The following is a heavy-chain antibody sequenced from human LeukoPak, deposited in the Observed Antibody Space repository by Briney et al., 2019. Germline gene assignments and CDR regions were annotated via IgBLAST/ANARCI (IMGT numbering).Heavy chain of an antibody. D-gene: IGHD3-22*01. CDR2: ISGSSSYK. J-gene: IGHJ4*02. V-gene: IGHV3-21*01. CDR3: ARDFYDTSGYYYDY. CDR1: GFTFSRYS. Sequence: GGSLRLSSAASGFTFSRYSMNWVRQAPGKGLEWVSSISGSSSYKYYADSVKGRFTISRDNAKNSLYLQMNSLRAEDTAVYYCARDFYDTSGYYYDYWGQETLVTVSS.